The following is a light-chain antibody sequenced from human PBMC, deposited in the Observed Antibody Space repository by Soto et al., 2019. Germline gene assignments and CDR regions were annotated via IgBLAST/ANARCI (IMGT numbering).Light chain of an antibody. J-gene: IGLJ1*01. CDR3: SSYASSTAYF. Sequence: QSALTQPASVSGSPGQSITISCTGTSSDVGCYNYVSWYQLHPGKGPKLMVYQVSYRPSGVSSRFSGSKSANTASLTISGLQAEDEAGYYCSSYASSTAYFFGTGTKLTVL. CDR2: QVS. CDR1: SSDVGCYNY. V-gene: IGLV2-14*01.